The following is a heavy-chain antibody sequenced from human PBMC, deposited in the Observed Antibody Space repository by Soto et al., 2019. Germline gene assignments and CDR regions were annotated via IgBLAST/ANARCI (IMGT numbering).Heavy chain of an antibody. J-gene: IGHJ6*02. CDR1: GYTFTSYG. V-gene: IGHV1-18*01. D-gene: IGHD2-15*01. CDR3: AREYCSGGSCLRSYYYYGMDV. CDR2: ISAYNGNT. Sequence: AASVKVSCKASGYTFTSYGISWVRRAPGQGLEWMGWISAYNGNTNYAQKLQGRVTMTTDTSTSTAYMELRSLRSDDTAVYYCAREYCSGGSCLRSYYYYGMDVWGQGTTVTVSS.